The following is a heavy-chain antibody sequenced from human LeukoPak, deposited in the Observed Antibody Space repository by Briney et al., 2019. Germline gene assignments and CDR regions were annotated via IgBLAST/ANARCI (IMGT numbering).Heavy chain of an antibody. J-gene: IGHJ4*02. V-gene: IGHV4-39*07. D-gene: IGHD6-19*01. Sequence: PSETLSLTCTVSGGSISSSSYYWGWLRQPPGKGLEWIGSIYYSGSTYYNPSLKSRVTISVDTSKNQFSLKLSSVTAADTAVYYCARAVAGNVWYFDYWGQGTLVTVSS. CDR3: ARAVAGNVWYFDY. CDR1: GGSISSSSYY. CDR2: IYYSGST.